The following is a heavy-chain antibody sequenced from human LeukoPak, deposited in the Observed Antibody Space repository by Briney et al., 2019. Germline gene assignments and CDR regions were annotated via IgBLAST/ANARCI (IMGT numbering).Heavy chain of an antibody. D-gene: IGHD3-10*01. CDR1: GFTFDDYA. V-gene: IGHV3-9*01. CDR3: AKDIKDRRFGDHYGMDV. J-gene: IGHJ6*02. Sequence: QPGRSLRLSCAASGFTFDDYAMHWVRQAPGKGLEWVSGISWNSGSIGYADSVKGRFTISRDNAKNSLYLQMNSLRAEDTALYYCAKDIKDRRFGDHYGMDVWGQGTTVTVSS. CDR2: ISWNSGSI.